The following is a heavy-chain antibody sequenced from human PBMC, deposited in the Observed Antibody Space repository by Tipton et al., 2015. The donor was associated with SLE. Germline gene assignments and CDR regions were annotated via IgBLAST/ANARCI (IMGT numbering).Heavy chain of an antibody. CDR3: ARGRAAWGA. Sequence: TLSLTCTVSGGSISSHYWSWIRQPPGKGLEWIGYIYYSGSTNYNPSLKSRVTISVDTSKNQFSLKLSSVTAADTAVYYCARGRAAWGAWGQGPLVTVSS. J-gene: IGHJ4*02. CDR1: GGSISSHY. D-gene: IGHD3-16*01. CDR2: IYYSGST. V-gene: IGHV4-59*11.